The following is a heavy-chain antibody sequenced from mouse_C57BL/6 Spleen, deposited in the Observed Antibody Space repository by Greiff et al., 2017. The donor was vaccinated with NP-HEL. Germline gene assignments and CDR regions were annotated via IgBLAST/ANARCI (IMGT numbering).Heavy chain of an antibody. J-gene: IGHJ1*03. V-gene: IGHV1-55*01. CDR1: GYTFTSYW. D-gene: IGHD1-1*01. CDR3: ARGEDYYGSSYWYFEV. Sequence: QVQLQQPGAELVKPGASVKMSCKASGYTFTSYWITWVKQRPGQGLEWIGDIYPGSGSTNYNEKFKSKATLTVDTSSSTAYMQLSSLTSEDSAVYYCARGEDYYGSSYWYFEVWGTGTTVTVSS. CDR2: IYPGSGST.